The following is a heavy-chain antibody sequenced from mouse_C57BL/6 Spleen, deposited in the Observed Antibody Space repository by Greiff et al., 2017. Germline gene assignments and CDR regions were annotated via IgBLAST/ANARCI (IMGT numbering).Heavy chain of an antibody. D-gene: IGHD1-1*01. J-gene: IGHJ2*01. CDR3: ARGPNYYGSSYYFDY. CDR2: IDPNSGGT. CDR1: GYTFTSYW. Sequence: QVQLQQPGAELVKPGASVKLSCKASGYTFTSYWMHWVKQRPGRGLEWIGRIDPNSGGTKYNEKFKSKATLTVDKPSSTAYMQLSRLTSEDHAVYYCARGPNYYGSSYYFDYWGQGTTLTVSS. V-gene: IGHV1-72*01.